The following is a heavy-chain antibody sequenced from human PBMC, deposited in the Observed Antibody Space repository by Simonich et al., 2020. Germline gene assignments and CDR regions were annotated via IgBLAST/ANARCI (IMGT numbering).Heavy chain of an antibody. D-gene: IGHD2-15*01. CDR1: GYTFTSYG. V-gene: IGHV1-18*01. CDR3: ARASRGTWWYYYFDY. Sequence: QVQLVQSGAEVKKPGASVKVSCKASGYTFTSYGISWVRQAPGQGLEWMGMSNANKGNTNYAQKIQGRVTMTTDTSTSTAYMELRSLRSDDTAVYYCARASRGTWWYYYFDYWGQGTLVTVSS. J-gene: IGHJ4*02. CDR2: SNANKGNT.